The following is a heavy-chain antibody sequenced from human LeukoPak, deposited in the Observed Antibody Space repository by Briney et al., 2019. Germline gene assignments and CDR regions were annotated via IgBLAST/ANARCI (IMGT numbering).Heavy chain of an antibody. CDR1: GFPFSSYA. CDR2: ISGSGGST. CDR3: ATELRMVYLDY. V-gene: IGHV3-23*01. D-gene: IGHD2-8*01. J-gene: IGHJ4*02. Sequence: GGSLRLSCAASGFPFSSYAMSWVRQAPGKGLEWVSDISGSGGSTYYADSVKGRFTISRDNSKNTLYLQMNSLRAEDTAVYYCATELRMVYLDYWGQGTLVTVSS.